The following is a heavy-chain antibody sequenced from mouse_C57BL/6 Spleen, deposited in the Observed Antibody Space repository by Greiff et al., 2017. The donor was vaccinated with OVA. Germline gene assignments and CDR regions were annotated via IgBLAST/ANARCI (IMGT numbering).Heavy chain of an antibody. J-gene: IGHJ2*01. CDR2: ISDGGSYT. CDR3: ARDEGYYGSYFDY. V-gene: IGHV5-4*01. Sequence: EVKLVESGGGLVKPGGSLKLSCAASGFTFSSYAMSWVRQTPEKRLEWVATISDGGSYTYYPDNVKGRFTISRDNAKNNLYLQMSHLKSEDTAMYYCARDEGYYGSYFDYWGQGTTLTVSS. CDR1: GFTFSSYA. D-gene: IGHD1-1*01.